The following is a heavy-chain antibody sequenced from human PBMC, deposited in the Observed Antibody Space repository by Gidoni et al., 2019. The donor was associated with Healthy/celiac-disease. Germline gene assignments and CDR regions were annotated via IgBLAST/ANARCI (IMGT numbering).Heavy chain of an antibody. J-gene: IGHJ4*02. D-gene: IGHD2-15*01. CDR1: GFTFSSYA. CDR3: AKVMNGWSLFDY. CDR2: STGSGGST. Sequence: EVQLVESGGGLVQPGGSLRLSCAASGFTFSSYAMSWVRQAPGKGLEWVSASTGSGGSTSYADSVKGRFTISRDNSKNTVYLQMNSLRAEDTAVYYCAKVMNGWSLFDYWGQGTLVTVSS. V-gene: IGHV3-23*04.